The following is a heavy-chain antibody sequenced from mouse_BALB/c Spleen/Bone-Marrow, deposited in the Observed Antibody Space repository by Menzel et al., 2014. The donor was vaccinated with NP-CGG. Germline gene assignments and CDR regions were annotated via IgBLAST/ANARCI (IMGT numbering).Heavy chain of an antibody. CDR2: IYPGNSDT. V-gene: IGHV1-5*01. Sequence: EVKLMESGTVLARPGASVKMSCKASGYSFASYWMHWVKQRPGQGLEWIGAIYPGNSDTSYNQKFEGKAKLTAVTSATTAYMELSSLTNEDSAVYFCTRKVYYGNPLDYWGQGTTLTVSS. CDR1: GYSFASYW. D-gene: IGHD2-1*01. J-gene: IGHJ2*01. CDR3: TRKVYYGNPLDY.